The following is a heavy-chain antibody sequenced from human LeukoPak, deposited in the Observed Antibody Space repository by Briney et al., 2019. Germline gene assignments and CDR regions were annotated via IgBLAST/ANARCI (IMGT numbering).Heavy chain of an antibody. V-gene: IGHV3-74*01. CDR1: GFTFSSYW. CDR2: INSDGSST. Sequence: GGSLRLSCAAYGFTFSSYWMHWVRQAPGKGLVWVSRINSDGSSTSYADSVKGRFTISRDNAKNSLYLQMNSLRAEDTAVYYCARDRDSGGYDYWGQGTLVTVSS. CDR3: ARDRDSGGYDY. J-gene: IGHJ4*02. D-gene: IGHD3-22*01.